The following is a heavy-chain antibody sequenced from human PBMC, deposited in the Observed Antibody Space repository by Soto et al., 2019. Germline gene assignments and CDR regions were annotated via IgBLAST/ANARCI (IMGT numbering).Heavy chain of an antibody. D-gene: IGHD1-26*01. Sequence: QVQLQESGPGLVKPSETLTLTCTVSGGSVSSGSYYWSWIRQPPGKGLEWIGYIYYSGSTNYNPSLQRRVTLSVDTSKNQFSLKLSSVPAADTAVYYCARPPGATNGYFDLGGGGTLVTVSS. CDR1: GGSVSSGSYY. CDR3: ARPPGATNGYFDL. J-gene: IGHJ2*01. V-gene: IGHV4-61*01. CDR2: IYYSGST.